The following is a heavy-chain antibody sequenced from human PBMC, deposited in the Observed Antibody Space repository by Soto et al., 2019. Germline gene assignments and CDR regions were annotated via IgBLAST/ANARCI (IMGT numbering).Heavy chain of an antibody. CDR2: IRNKADNYAT. J-gene: IGHJ6*02. D-gene: IGHD2-2*01. CDR3: ARYYCGSSGCYVYYGMDV. Sequence: PGGSLRLSCATSGFTFSGSAMHWVRQASGKGLEWVGRIRNKADNYATAYAASVKGRFTISRDDSKNTAYLQMNSLKTEDTAVYYCARYYCGSSGCYVYYGMDVWGQGTTVTVSS. CDR1: GFTFSGSA. V-gene: IGHV3-73*01.